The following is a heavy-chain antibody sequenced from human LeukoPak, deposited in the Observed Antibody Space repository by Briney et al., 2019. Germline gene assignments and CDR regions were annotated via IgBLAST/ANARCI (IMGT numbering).Heavy chain of an antibody. J-gene: IGHJ4*02. CDR1: GGSFSGDY. CDR2: IYYSGST. D-gene: IGHD3-22*01. CDR3: ARMGRDSSGYYGIDY. V-gene: IGHV4-34*01. Sequence: SETLSLTCAVYGGSFSGDYWSWIRQPPGKGLEWIGNIYYSGSTYYNPSLKSRVTITVDTSKNHFSLKLNSVTAADTAVYYCARMGRDSSGYYGIDYWGQGTLVTVSS.